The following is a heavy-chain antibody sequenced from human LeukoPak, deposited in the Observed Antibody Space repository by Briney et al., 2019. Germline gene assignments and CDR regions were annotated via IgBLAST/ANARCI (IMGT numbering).Heavy chain of an antibody. V-gene: IGHV3-48*03. CDR3: SRDISSSTRAFDI. D-gene: IGHD2-15*01. CDR1: GLTLSIYE. J-gene: IGHJ3*02. Sequence: PGGSLRLSCAASGLTLSIYEMTWVRQAPGKGLEWVSYITSSGRHTFYADSVKGRFTTSRDTAKNSLYLQMNSLRGEDTAVYYCSRDISSSTRAFDIWGQGTMVTVS. CDR2: ITSSGRHT.